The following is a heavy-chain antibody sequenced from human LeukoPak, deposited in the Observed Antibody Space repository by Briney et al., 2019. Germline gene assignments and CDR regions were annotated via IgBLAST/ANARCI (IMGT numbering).Heavy chain of an antibody. CDR3: ARGYSYDSSGYSNDY. V-gene: IGHV3-66*01. CDR1: GFTVSSNY. D-gene: IGHD3-22*01. Sequence: GGSLRLSCAASGFTVSSNYMSWVRQAPGKGLEWVSVIYSGGSTYYADSVKGRFTISRDNSKNTLYLQMNSLRAEDTAVYYCARGYSYDSSGYSNDYWGQGTLVTVSS. CDR2: IYSGGST. J-gene: IGHJ4*02.